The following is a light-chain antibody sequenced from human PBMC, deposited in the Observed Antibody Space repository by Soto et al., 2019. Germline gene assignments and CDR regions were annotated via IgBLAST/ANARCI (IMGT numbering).Light chain of an antibody. J-gene: IGLJ1*01. CDR3: SSYTTSSTPSYV. CDR1: SSDVGGYNY. CDR2: EVS. Sequence: QSVLTQPPSASGSPGQSVAISCTGTSSDVGGYNYVSWYQQHPGKAPKLIIYEVSNRPSGVSNRFSGSSSDNTASLTISGLLPDDEADYYCSSYTTSSTPSYVFGTGTKVTVL. V-gene: IGLV2-14*01.